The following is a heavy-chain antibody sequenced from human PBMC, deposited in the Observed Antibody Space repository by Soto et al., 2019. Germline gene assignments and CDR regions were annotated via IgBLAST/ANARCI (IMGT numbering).Heavy chain of an antibody. CDR1: GGSISYYY. J-gene: IGHJ3*02. CDR2: IYSSGST. V-gene: IGHV4-59*08. Sequence: QVQLQESGPGLVKPSETLSLTCTVSGGSISYYYWSWIRQPPGKGLEWIGYIYSSGSTNYNPSLRSRVTISVDTSKNQFSLKLSSVTAADTAVYYCARHAGTRRAFDIWGQGTMVTVSS. CDR3: ARHAGTRRAFDI. D-gene: IGHD1-26*01.